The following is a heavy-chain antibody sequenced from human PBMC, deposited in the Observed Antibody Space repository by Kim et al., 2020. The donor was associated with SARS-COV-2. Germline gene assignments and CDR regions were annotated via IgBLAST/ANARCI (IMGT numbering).Heavy chain of an antibody. J-gene: IGHJ4*02. D-gene: IGHD3-10*01. CDR3: ARRLSHTSGWGGQSCDL. V-gene: IGHV4-34*01. CDR1: GGSFSGYY. Sequence: SETLSLTCAVYGGSFSGYYWSWIRQPPGKGLEWIGEINHSGRTNYNPSLKSRVTISVDTSKNQFSLKLTSVTAADTAVYYCARRLSHTSGWGGQSCDLWGQGTLV. CDR2: INHSGRT.